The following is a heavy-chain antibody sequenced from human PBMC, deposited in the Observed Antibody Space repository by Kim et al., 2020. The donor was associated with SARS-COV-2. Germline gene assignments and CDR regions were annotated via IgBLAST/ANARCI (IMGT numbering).Heavy chain of an antibody. D-gene: IGHD6-13*01. J-gene: IGHJ4*02. Sequence: KSRFTTSSDHHKHTLYLQMNSLRAEDTAVYYCAKGAWIAAAGTVDYWGQGTLVTVSS. CDR3: AKGAWIAAAGTVDY. V-gene: IGHV3-23*03.